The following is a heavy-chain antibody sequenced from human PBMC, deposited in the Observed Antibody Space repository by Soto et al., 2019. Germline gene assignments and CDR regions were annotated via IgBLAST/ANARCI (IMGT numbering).Heavy chain of an antibody. J-gene: IGHJ3*02. CDR3: ATWHLQEHAYDI. CDR2: LYDLDGT. Sequence: GGSLRLSCAAFGFTISGRKYVAWVRQAPGKGLEWVSALYDLDGTYYADSVKGRFTTSSDSSRTTVYLQMNSLRPDDTAVYSCATWHLQEHAYDIWGQGTMVTVSS. CDR1: GFTISGRKY. V-gene: IGHV3-53*01. D-gene: IGHD1-1*01.